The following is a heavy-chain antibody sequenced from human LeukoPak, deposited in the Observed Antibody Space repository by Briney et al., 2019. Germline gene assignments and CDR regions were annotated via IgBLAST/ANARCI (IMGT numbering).Heavy chain of an antibody. CDR1: GYTFTSYD. CDR2: IIPIFGTA. CDR3: ARDRGHSSSWLLNGD. J-gene: IGHJ4*02. D-gene: IGHD6-13*01. V-gene: IGHV1-69*13. Sequence: ASVKVSCKASGYTFTSYDINWVRQAPGQGLEWMGGIIPIFGTANYAQKFQGRVTITADESTSTAYMELSSLRSEDTAVYYCARDRGHSSSWLLNGDWGQGTLVTVSS.